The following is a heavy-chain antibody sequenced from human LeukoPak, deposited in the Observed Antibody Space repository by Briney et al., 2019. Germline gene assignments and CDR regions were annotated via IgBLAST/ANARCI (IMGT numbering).Heavy chain of an antibody. V-gene: IGHV4-34*01. CDR3: ARSYYDILMNYYYMDV. CDR2: INHSGST. J-gene: IGHJ6*03. CDR1: GGSFSGYY. Sequence: SETLSLTCAVYGGSFSGYYWSWIRQPPGKGLEWIGEINHSGSTNYNPSLKSRVTISVDTSKNQFSLKLSSVTAADTAVYYCARSYYDILMNYYYMDVWGKGATVTISS. D-gene: IGHD3-9*01.